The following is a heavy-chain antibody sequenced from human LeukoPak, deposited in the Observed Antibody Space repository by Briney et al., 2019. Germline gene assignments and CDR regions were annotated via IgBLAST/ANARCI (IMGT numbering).Heavy chain of an antibody. D-gene: IGHD2/OR15-2a*01. J-gene: IGHJ3*02. Sequence: GGSLRLSCAASGFTFSSYSMYWVRQAPGKGLEWVSSISSSSSYIYYADSVKGRFTISRDNAKNSLYLQMNSLRAEDTAVYYCARDRLLANAFDIWGQGTMVTVSS. CDR2: ISSSSSYI. V-gene: IGHV3-21*01. CDR3: ARDRLLANAFDI. CDR1: GFTFSSYS.